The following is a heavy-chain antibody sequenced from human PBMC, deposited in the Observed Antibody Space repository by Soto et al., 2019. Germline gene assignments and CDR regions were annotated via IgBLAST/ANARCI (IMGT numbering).Heavy chain of an antibody. J-gene: IGHJ6*03. CDR1: GYTFTSYD. CDR2: MNPNSGNT. V-gene: IGHV1-8*01. Sequence: GASVKVSCKASGYTFTSYDINWVRQATGQGLEWMGWMNPNSGNTGYAQKFQGRVTMTRNTSISTAYMELSSLRSEDTAVYYCARSHSGLERLTFYYYYYMDVWGKGTTVTVSS. CDR3: ARSHSGLERLTFYYYYYMDV. D-gene: IGHD1-1*01.